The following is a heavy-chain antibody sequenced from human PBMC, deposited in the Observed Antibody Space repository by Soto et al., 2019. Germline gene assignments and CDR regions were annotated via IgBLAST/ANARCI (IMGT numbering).Heavy chain of an antibody. CDR3: ARERYVASRHSHFDS. V-gene: IGHV1-18*04. D-gene: IGHD6-6*01. CDR2: TSTNNDDR. CDR1: GYRFSTYG. J-gene: IGHJ4*02. Sequence: PGASVKVSCKASGYRFSTYGINWVRQAPGQGLEWLGWTSTNNDDRNYAQKFRGRVTFTTDTSTSTAYMELRSLISDDTAVYFCARERYVASRHSHFDSWGQGTQVTVSS.